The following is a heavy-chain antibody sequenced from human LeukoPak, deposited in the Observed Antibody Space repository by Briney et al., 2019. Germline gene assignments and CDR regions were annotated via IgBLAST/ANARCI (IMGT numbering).Heavy chain of an antibody. CDR3: AREGARYWGGNWFDP. D-gene: IGHD3-9*01. Sequence: SETLSLTCTVSGGSISSSSYYWGWIRQPPGKGLEWIGSIYYSGSTYYNPSLKSRVTISVDTSKNQFSLKLSSVTAADTAVYYCAREGARYWGGNWFDPWGQGTLVTVSS. J-gene: IGHJ5*02. V-gene: IGHV4-39*07. CDR2: IYYSGST. CDR1: GGSISSSSYY.